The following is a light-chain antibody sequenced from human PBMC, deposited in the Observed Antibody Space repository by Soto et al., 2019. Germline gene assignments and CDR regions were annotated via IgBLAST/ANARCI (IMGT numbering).Light chain of an antibody. Sequence: DIQMTQSPSSLSATVGDRVTITCRANQDISHYLAWPQQKPGKVPKLLIYAASTLQPGVPSRCSGSGSGTDFTLTISSLQPEDVATYYCQKYNGAPPETFGPGTKVAIK. CDR2: AAS. CDR3: QKYNGAPPET. CDR1: QDISHY. V-gene: IGKV1-27*01. J-gene: IGKJ3*01.